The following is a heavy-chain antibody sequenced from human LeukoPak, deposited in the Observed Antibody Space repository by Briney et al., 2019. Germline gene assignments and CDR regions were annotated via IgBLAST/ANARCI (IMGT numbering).Heavy chain of an antibody. CDR3: ATFTGTTAF. D-gene: IGHD1-7*01. CDR1: GHVSTAYH. J-gene: IGHJ4*02. Sequence: SVKASCKASGHVSTAYHLHCVRPPPGHGRELVGWLQPNTADANYAQKFQGRVTMTRDTAIATAYMELTGLTSDDTALYFCATFTGTTAFWGQGTLVTVSS. V-gene: IGHV1-2*02. CDR2: LQPNTADA.